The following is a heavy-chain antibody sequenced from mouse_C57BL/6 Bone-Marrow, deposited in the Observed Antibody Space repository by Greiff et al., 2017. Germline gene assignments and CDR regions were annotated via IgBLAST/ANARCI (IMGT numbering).Heavy chain of an antibody. CDR3: ARSRWLLLDYFDY. CDR2: INPNNGGT. D-gene: IGHD2-3*01. V-gene: IGHV1-18*01. CDR1: GYTFTDYN. J-gene: IGHJ2*01. Sequence: VQLQQSGPELVKPGASVKIPCKASGYTFTDYNMDWVKPSHGKSLEWIGDINPNNGGTIYNQKFKGKATLTVDKSSSTAYMELRSLTSEDTAVYYCARSRWLLLDYFDYWGQGTTLTVSS.